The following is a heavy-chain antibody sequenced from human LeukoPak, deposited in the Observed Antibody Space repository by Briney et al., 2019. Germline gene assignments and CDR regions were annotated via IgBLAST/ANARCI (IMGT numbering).Heavy chain of an antibody. D-gene: IGHD6-13*01. CDR3: ARLIAADNYFDY. Sequence: SETLSLTCTVSGGSISSGDYYWSWLRQPPGKGLEWIGYIYYSGSTYYNPSLKSRVTISVDTTKNQFSLKLSSVTAADTAVYYCARLIAADNYFDYWGQGTLVTVSS. CDR2: IYYSGST. V-gene: IGHV4-30-4*01. CDR1: GGSISSGDYY. J-gene: IGHJ4*02.